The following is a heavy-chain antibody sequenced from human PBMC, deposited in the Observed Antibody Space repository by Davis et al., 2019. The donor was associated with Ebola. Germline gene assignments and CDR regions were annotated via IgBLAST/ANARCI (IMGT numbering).Heavy chain of an antibody. J-gene: IGHJ4*02. CDR1: EFTFSSYE. CDR2: IDSSASTT. V-gene: IGHV3-48*03. D-gene: IGHD2-21*01. Sequence: GESLKISCAASEFTFSSYEMNWVRQAPGKGLEWVSYIDSSASTTYYADSVKGRFTISRDNAKNSLFLQMNSLRAEDTAVYYCAREAPSCGGDCLDYWGQGTPVTVSS. CDR3: AREAPSCGGDCLDY.